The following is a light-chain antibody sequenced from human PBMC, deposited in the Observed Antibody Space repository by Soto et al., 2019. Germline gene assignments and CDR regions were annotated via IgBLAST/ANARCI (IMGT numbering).Light chain of an antibody. CDR1: QTVSSY. CDR2: GAS. J-gene: IGKJ5*01. Sequence: ENVLTQSPGTLSLSPGEKATISCRASQTVSSYLTWYQQRPGQAPRLLISGASRRATGIPDRFSGSGSGTDFTLTIIRLEPEDFALYYCQQYGTSSITFGQGTRLEIK. CDR3: QQYGTSSIT. V-gene: IGKV3-20*01.